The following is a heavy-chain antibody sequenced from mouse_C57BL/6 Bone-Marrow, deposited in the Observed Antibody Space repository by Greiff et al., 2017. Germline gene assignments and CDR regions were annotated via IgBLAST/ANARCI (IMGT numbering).Heavy chain of an antibody. D-gene: IGHD2-4*01. J-gene: IGHJ2*01. CDR1: GFTFSSYA. CDR3: ARKNYDYASYYVDY. V-gene: IGHV5-4*03. CDR2: ISDGGSYT. Sequence: EVMLVESGGGLVKPGGSLKLSCAASGFTFSSYAMSWVRQTPEKRLEWVANISDGGSYTYYPDNVKGGFTISRDNAKNNLYLQMSHLKSEDTAMYYGARKNYDYASYYVDYWGQGTTLTVAS.